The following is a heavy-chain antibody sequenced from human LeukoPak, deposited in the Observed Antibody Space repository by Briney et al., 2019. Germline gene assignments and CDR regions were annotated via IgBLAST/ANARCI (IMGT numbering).Heavy chain of an antibody. J-gene: IGHJ6*03. V-gene: IGHV3-7*01. CDR1: GFTFSSYW. Sequence: GGSLRLSCAASGFTFSSYWMSWVRQAPGKGLEWVANIKQDGSEKYYVDSVKGRFTISRDNAKNSLYLQMNSLRAEDTAVYYCARVSFLCDSSGYSRYYYYYMDVWGKGTTVTVSS. CDR3: ARVSFLCDSSGYSRYYYYYMDV. D-gene: IGHD3-22*01. CDR2: IKQDGSEK.